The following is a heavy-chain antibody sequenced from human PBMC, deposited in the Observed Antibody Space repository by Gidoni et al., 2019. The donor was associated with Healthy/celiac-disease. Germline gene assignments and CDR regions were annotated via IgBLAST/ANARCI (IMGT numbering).Heavy chain of an antibody. CDR2: IFSDDEK. J-gene: IGHJ3*02. CDR1: GFSLTNASMG. Sequence: QVTLKASGPVLVKPTETLPLTCTVSGFSLTNASMGVSLIRQPPGKALEWLAHIFSDDEKSYSTSLKSRLTISKDTYKSQVVLTMTNMDPVDTATYYCARIGGGSYYRDAFDIGGQGTMVTVSS. CDR3: ARIGGGSYYRDAFDI. D-gene: IGHD1-26*01. V-gene: IGHV2-26*01.